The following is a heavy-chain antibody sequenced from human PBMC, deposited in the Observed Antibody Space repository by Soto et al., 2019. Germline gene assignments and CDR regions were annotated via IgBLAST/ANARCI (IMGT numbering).Heavy chain of an antibody. V-gene: IGHV4-39*01. J-gene: IGHJ5*02. CDR3: ARHTTTVNWFDP. CDR2: IYYSGST. CDR1: GGSISSSSYY. D-gene: IGHD4-17*01. Sequence: PSATQSPTYPDSGGSISSSSYYQGWMRQPPRKGLEWIGSIYYSGSTYYNPSLKSRVTISVDTSKNQFSLKLSSVTAADTAVYYCARHTTTVNWFDPWGQGTLVTGSS.